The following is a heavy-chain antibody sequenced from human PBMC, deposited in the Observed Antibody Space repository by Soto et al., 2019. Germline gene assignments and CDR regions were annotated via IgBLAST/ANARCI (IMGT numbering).Heavy chain of an antibody. D-gene: IGHD1-1*01. CDR2: INPNSDGT. Sequence: ASVKVSCKASGYTFSDYYIHWVRQAPGQGLEWMGWINPNSDGTKYAPKFQGGVTMTRDTSITTAYMELSRLRSGDTAVYYCAREPATAKPEGVDFWAQGTLVTVSS. CDR1: GYTFSDYY. V-gene: IGHV1-2*02. CDR3: AREPATAKPEGVDF. J-gene: IGHJ4*02.